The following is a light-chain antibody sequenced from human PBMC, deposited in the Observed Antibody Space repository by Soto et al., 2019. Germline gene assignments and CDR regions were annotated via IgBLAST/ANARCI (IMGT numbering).Light chain of an antibody. V-gene: IGKV4-1*01. CDR1: QSLLYISNNRNY. Sequence: DIVMTQSPDSLAVSLGARATITCMSSQSLLYISNNRNYLAWYQQKPGQPPKMLNYWASTWESGVPDRFSGSGSDTDFTLTISSLQAEDVAVYYCQRYYSTPLTFGQGTKLEIK. CDR2: WAS. CDR3: QRYYSTPLT. J-gene: IGKJ2*01.